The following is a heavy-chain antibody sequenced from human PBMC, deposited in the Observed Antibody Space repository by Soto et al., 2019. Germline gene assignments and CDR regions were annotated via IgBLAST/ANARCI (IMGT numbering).Heavy chain of an antibody. CDR2: ISYEGSNK. J-gene: IGHJ4*02. CDR1: GFTFSNYG. V-gene: IGHV3-30*03. Sequence: QVQLVESGGGVVQPGRSLRLSCAVSGFTFSNYGMNWVRQAPGKGLEWVAVISYEGSNKYYADSVKGRFTISRDNSKNTLYLQMNSLRVEDTAVYFCASTTYERPSYWGQGNLVTVSS. CDR3: ASTTYERPSY. D-gene: IGHD6-25*01.